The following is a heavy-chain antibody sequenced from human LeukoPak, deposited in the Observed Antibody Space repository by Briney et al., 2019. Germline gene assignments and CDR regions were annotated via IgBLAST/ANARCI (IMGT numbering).Heavy chain of an antibody. V-gene: IGHV3-21*01. CDR1: GFTFSSYS. CDR3: AGDPYSSSWDLNDAFDI. Sequence: SGGSLRLSCAASGFTFSSYSMNWVRQAPGKGLEWVSSISSSSSYIYYADSVKGRFTISRDNAKNSLYLQMNSLRAEDTAVYYCAGDPYSSSWDLNDAFDIWGQGTMVTVSS. J-gene: IGHJ3*02. D-gene: IGHD6-13*01. CDR2: ISSSSSYI.